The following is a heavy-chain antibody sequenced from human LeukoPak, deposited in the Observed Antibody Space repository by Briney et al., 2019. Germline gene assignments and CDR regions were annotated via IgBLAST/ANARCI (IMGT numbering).Heavy chain of an antibody. Sequence: SGGSLRLSCAASGFTFDDYGVSWVRQAPGKGLEWVSGINWNGGSTGYADSVKGRFTISRDNAKNSLYLQMNSLRAEDTALYSCARSVAASRDYWGQGTLVTVSS. CDR3: ARSVAASRDY. J-gene: IGHJ4*02. D-gene: IGHD2-15*01. CDR2: INWNGGST. CDR1: GFTFDDYG. V-gene: IGHV3-20*04.